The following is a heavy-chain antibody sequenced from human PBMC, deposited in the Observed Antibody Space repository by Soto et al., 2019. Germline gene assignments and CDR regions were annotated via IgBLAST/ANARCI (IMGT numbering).Heavy chain of an antibody. V-gene: IGHV1-2*02. CDR1: GYTFTGYY. CDR3: ARGAARYGSGSYYHIFAY. CDR2: INPNSGGT. D-gene: IGHD3-10*01. Sequence: ASVKVSCKASGYTFTGYYMHWVRQAPGQGLEWMGWINPNSGGTNYAQKFQGRVTMTRDTSISTAYMEMRRLRSDDTAVYYCARGAARYGSGSYYHIFAYRGQGALVTVSS. J-gene: IGHJ4*02.